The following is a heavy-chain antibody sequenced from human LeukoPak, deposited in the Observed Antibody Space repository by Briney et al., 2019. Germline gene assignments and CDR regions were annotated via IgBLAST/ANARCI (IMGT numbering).Heavy chain of an antibody. CDR3: ARGGTVLRPNSPYDY. CDR1: GYTFTGNY. D-gene: IGHD4-17*01. J-gene: IGHJ4*02. CDR2: INPNSGGT. V-gene: IGHV1-2*02. Sequence: GASVKVSCKASGYTFTGNYIHWVRQAPGQGLEWMGWINPNSGGTNYAQKFQGRVTMTRDTSTSTVYMELSSLRSDDTAVYYCARGGTVLRPNSPYDYWGQGTLVTVSS.